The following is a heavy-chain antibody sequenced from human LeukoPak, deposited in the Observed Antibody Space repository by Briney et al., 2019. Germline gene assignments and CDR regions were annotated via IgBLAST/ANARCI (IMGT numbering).Heavy chain of an antibody. V-gene: IGHV3-23*01. CDR3: AKDKASVAAKGPFDY. CDR1: EFTFSNYA. J-gene: IGHJ4*02. CDR2: ISGSGAST. D-gene: IGHD2-15*01. Sequence: GGSLRLSCAASEFTFSNYAMTWVRQTPVKGLEWVSSISGSGASTYYADSVKGRFTISRDNSKNTLYLQFNSLRAEDTAVYYCAKDKASVAAKGPFDYWGQGTLVTVSS.